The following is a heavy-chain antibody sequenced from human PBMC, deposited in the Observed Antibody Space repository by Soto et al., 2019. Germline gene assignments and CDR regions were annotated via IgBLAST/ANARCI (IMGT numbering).Heavy chain of an antibody. D-gene: IGHD4-17*01. CDR2: IYHSGST. Sequence: SETLCLTCPVSGYSISIGYSWSWIRQPPGKGLEWIGYIYHSGSTYYNPSLKSRVTISVDRSKNQFSLKLSSVTAADTAVYYCARGAYGDYARYYFDYWGQGTLVTVSS. V-gene: IGHV4-30-2*01. J-gene: IGHJ4*02. CDR1: GYSISIGYS. CDR3: ARGAYGDYARYYFDY.